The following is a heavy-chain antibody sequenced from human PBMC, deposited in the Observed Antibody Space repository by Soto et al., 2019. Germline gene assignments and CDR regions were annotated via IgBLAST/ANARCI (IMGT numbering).Heavy chain of an antibody. D-gene: IGHD2-2*01. Sequence: SETLSLTCTVSGGSISGYYWSWIRQPPGKGLEWIGYIYYSGINNYNPSLKSRVTMSVDTSKNQSSLKLSSVTAADTAVYYCARGGGSSSPRRALDDWGQGTLVPVSS. CDR1: GGSISGYY. V-gene: IGHV4-59*01. CDR3: ARGGGSSSPRRALDD. CDR2: IYYSGIN. J-gene: IGHJ4*02.